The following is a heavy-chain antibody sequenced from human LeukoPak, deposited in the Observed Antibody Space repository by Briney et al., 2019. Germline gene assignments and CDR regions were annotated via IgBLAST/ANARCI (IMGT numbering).Heavy chain of an antibody. CDR2: IYYSGST. V-gene: IGHV4-39*01. D-gene: IGHD6-13*01. Sequence: SETLSLTCTVSGVSISSSSYYWGWIRQPPGKGLEWIGSIYYSGSTYYNPSLKSQVTISVDTSKNQFSLKLSSVTAADTAVYYCARGMTTIDYWGQGTLVTVSS. CDR3: ARGMTTIDY. CDR1: GVSISSSSYY. J-gene: IGHJ4*02.